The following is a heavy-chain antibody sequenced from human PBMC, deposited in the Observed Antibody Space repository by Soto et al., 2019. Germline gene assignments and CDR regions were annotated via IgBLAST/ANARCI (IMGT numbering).Heavy chain of an antibody. Sequence: GASVKVSCKASGYTFTSYDINWVRQATGQGLEWMGWMNPNSGNTGYAQKFQGRVTMTRNTSISTAYMELSSLRSEDTAVYYCARGGCWRWNCHFHHYYNEGLGKGTTVTVSS. CDR1: GYTFTSYD. J-gene: IGHJ6*03. V-gene: IGHV1-8*01. D-gene: IGHD1-7*01. CDR3: ARGGCWRWNCHFHHYYNEG. CDR2: MNPNSGNT.